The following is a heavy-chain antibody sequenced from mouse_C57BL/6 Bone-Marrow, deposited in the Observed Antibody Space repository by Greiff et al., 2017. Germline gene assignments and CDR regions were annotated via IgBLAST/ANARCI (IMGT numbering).Heavy chain of an antibody. CDR1: GYSFTGYY. J-gene: IGHJ3*01. CDR3: ALYSNYPWFAY. CDR2: INPSTGGT. Sequence: EVKLQESGPELVKPGASVKISCKASGYSFTGYYMNWVKQSPEKSLEWIGEINPSTGGTTYNQKFKAKATLTVDKSSSTAYMQLKGLTSEDSAVYYCALYSNYPWFAYWGQGTLVTVSA. D-gene: IGHD2-5*01. V-gene: IGHV1-42*01.